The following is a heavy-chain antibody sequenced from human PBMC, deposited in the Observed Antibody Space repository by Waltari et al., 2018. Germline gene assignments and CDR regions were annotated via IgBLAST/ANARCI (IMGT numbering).Heavy chain of an antibody. V-gene: IGHV4-38-2*02. Sequence: QVQLQESGPGLVKPSETLSLTCAVSGYSISSGSYWGWIRQPPGKGLEWIGSIYHSGSTYYNPSLKSRVTISVDTSKNQFSLKLSSVTAADTAVYYCARDQNYDFYGRGNNWFDPWGQGTLVTVSS. CDR3: ARDQNYDFYGRGNNWFDP. D-gene: IGHD3-3*01. J-gene: IGHJ5*02. CDR2: IYHSGST. CDR1: GYSISSGSY.